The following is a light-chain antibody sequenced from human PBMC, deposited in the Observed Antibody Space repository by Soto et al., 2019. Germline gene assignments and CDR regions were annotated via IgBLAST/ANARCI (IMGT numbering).Light chain of an antibody. V-gene: IGKV3-15*01. CDR2: GAF. Sequence: EIVPTQSPATLSVSPGERATLSCRTSQIIGTNLAWYQQKPGQAPRLLIYGAFIRAPGFPVRFRGTGSGSEFTLTISSLQSEDGALYYCQQYDKWPYTFGQGTNLETK. CDR1: QIIGTN. J-gene: IGKJ2*01. CDR3: QQYDKWPYT.